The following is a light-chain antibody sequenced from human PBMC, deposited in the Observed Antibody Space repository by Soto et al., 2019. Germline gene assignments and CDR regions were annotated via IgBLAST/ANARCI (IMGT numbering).Light chain of an antibody. CDR3: QPWGTGIQV. J-gene: IGLJ2*01. Sequence: QPVLTQSPSASASLGASVKLTCALSSGHSSYAIAWHQQQPEKGPRYLMKLNSDGSHNKGDGIPDRFSGSSSGAERYLTISSLQSEDEADYYCQPWGTGIQVFGGGTKLTVL. CDR1: SGHSSYA. CDR2: LNSDGSH. V-gene: IGLV4-69*01.